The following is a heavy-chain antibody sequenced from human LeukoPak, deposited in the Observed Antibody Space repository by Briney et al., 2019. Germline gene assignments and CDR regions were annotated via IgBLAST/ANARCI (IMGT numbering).Heavy chain of an antibody. D-gene: IGHD1-1*01. CDR2: IYSGGTT. CDR1: GFTVSSNY. J-gene: IGHJ3*02. CDR3: AKDRWTEVDAFDI. Sequence: GGSLRLSCVASGFTVSSNYVSWVRQAPGKGLEWVSIIYSGGTTYYADSVKGRFTISRDNSKNTLYLQMNSLRAEDTAVYYCAKDRWTEVDAFDIWGQGTMVTVSS. V-gene: IGHV3-53*01.